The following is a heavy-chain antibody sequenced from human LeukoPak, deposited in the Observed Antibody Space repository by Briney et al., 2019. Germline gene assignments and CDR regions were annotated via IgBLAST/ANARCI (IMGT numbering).Heavy chain of an antibody. CDR2: ISSSSSYI. Sequence: KTGGSLRLSCAASGFTFSSYSMNWVRQAPGKGLEWVSSISSSSSYIYYADSVKGRFTISRDNAKNSLYLQMNSLRAEDTAVYYCARVAGSVVIFDAFDIWGQGTMVTVSS. V-gene: IGHV3-21*01. J-gene: IGHJ3*02. D-gene: IGHD3-22*01. CDR1: GFTFSSYS. CDR3: ARVAGSVVIFDAFDI.